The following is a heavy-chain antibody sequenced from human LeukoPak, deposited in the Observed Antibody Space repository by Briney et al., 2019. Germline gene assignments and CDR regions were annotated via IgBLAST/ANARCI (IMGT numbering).Heavy chain of an antibody. CDR3: AKAPSGTYIGTFDS. D-gene: IGHD3-10*01. CDR2: IRSDGSNE. V-gene: IGHV3-30*02. J-gene: IGHJ4*02. CDR1: GFTFSKYG. Sequence: PGGSLRLSCAASGFTFSKYGMHCVRQAPGKGLEWVAFIRSDGSNEYYADSVKGRLTISRDNSKNTLSLQMYNLRPNDTALYYCAKAPSGTYIGTFDSWGQGTLVSVSS.